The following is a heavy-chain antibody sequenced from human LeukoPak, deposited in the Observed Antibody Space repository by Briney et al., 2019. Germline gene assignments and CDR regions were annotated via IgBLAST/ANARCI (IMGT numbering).Heavy chain of an antibody. CDR3: ARGLAYYDILTGYYSS. CDR1: GYTFTSYG. CDR2: ISAYNGNT. V-gene: IGHV1-18*01. J-gene: IGHJ4*02. Sequence: ASVKVSCKASGYTFTSYGISWVRQAPGQGLEWMGWISAYNGNTNYAQKFQGRVTMTRDTSISTAYMELSRLRSDDTAVYYCARGLAYYDILTGYYSSWGQGTLVTVSS. D-gene: IGHD3-9*01.